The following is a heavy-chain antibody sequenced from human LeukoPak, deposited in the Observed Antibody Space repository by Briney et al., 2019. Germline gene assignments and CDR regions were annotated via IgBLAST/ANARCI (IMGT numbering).Heavy chain of an antibody. Sequence: WASVKVSCKASGYTFTSYGISWVRQAPGQGLEWMGWISAYNGNTNYAQKLQGRVTMTTDTSTSTAYMELRSLRSDDTAVYYCAYDSSGYPARGDAFDIWGQGTMATVSS. V-gene: IGHV1-18*01. D-gene: IGHD3-22*01. CDR2: ISAYNGNT. CDR1: GYTFTSYG. CDR3: AYDSSGYPARGDAFDI. J-gene: IGHJ3*02.